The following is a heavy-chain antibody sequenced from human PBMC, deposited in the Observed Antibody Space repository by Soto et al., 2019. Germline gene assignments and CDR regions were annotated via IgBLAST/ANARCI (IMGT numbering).Heavy chain of an antibody. V-gene: IGHV3-11*01. CDR3: ARESFIAVAGTCLDY. D-gene: IGHD6-19*01. Sequence: GESLKISCAASGFTFSDYYMSWIRQAPGKGLEWVSYISSSGSTIYYADSVKGRFTISRDNAKNSLYLQMNSLRAEDTAVYYCARESFIAVAGTCLDYWGQGTLVTVSS. CDR2: ISSSGSTI. CDR1: GFTFSDYY. J-gene: IGHJ4*02.